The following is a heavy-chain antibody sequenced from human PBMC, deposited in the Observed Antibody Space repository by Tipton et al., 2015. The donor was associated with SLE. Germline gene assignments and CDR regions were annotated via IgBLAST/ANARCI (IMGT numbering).Heavy chain of an antibody. Sequence: LRLSCTVSGGSISSYYWSWIRQPPGKGLEWIGYIYYSGSTNYNPSLKSRVTISVDTSKNQFSLKLSPVTAADTAVYYCARRLTRYSGYDYFDYWGQGTLVTVPS. V-gene: IGHV4-59*08. CDR3: ARRLTRYSGYDYFDY. CDR1: GGSISSYY. D-gene: IGHD5-12*01. CDR2: IYYSGST. J-gene: IGHJ4*02.